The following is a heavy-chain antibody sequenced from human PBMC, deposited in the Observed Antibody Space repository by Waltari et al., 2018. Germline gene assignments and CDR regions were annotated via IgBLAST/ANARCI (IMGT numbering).Heavy chain of an antibody. J-gene: IGHJ4*02. V-gene: IGHV3-23*01. CDR2: VNNGGDDT. CDR3: AKLAGISAWYFDY. CDR1: GFTFSCCA. D-gene: IGHD1-1*01. Sequence: EVQVLESGGGLVQPGGSLRLSCAASGFTFSCCAMSWVRQAPRKGLEWVSTVNNGGDDTYYADSVRGRFTISRDNSKNTLYLQVNSLRAEDTAIYYCAKLAGISAWYFDYWGQGTLVTVSS.